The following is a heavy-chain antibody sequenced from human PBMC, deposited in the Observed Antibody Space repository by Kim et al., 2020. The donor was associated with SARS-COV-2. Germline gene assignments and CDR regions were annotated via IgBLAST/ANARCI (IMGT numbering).Heavy chain of an antibody. CDR2: IYYSGST. CDR1: GGSISSYY. J-gene: IGHJ5*02. CDR3: ASSPWGYYGSGSYYTNWFDP. V-gene: IGHV4-59*08. D-gene: IGHD3-10*01. Sequence: SETLSLTCTVSGGSISSYYWSWIRQPPGKGLEWIGYIYYSGSTNYNPSLKSRVTISVDTSKNQFSLKLSSVTAADTAVYYCASSPWGYYGSGSYYTNWFDPWGQGTLVTVSS.